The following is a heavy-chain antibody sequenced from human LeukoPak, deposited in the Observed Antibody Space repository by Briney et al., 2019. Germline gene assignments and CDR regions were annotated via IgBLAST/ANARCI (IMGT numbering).Heavy chain of an antibody. CDR1: GFTFSSYN. V-gene: IGHV3-21*01. CDR3: ANRGY. Sequence: PGGSLRLSCAASGFTFSSYNMNWVRQAPGKGLEWVSSISSSSSYIDYADSVKGRFTVSRDNSKNTVYLQMNSLRVEDTAMYSCANRGYWGQGTLVTVSS. J-gene: IGHJ4*02. CDR2: ISSSSSYI.